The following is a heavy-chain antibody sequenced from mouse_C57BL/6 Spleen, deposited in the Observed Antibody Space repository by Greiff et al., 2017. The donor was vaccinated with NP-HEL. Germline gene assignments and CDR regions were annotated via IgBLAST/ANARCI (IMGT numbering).Heavy chain of an antibody. CDR2: ISNLAYSI. Sequence: DVKLVESGGGLVQPGGSLKLSCAASGFTFSDYGMAWVRQAPRKGPEWVAFISNLAYSIYYADTVTGRFTISRENAKNTLYLEMSSLRSEDTAMYYCARQGVDYGSSFYFDYWGQGTTLTVSS. D-gene: IGHD1-1*01. CDR1: GFTFSDYG. CDR3: ARQGVDYGSSFYFDY. V-gene: IGHV5-15*01. J-gene: IGHJ2*01.